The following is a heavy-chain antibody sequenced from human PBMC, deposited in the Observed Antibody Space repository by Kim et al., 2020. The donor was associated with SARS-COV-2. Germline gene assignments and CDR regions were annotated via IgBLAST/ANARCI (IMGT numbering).Heavy chain of an antibody. J-gene: IGHJ4*02. Sequence: TSYPDSGKGRFTISRSNAKNTLYLQMNSLRAEDTAVYYCAREEVLTGIDYWGQGTLVTVSS. V-gene: IGHV3-74*01. D-gene: IGHD3-10*01. CDR3: AREEVLTGIDY. CDR2: T.